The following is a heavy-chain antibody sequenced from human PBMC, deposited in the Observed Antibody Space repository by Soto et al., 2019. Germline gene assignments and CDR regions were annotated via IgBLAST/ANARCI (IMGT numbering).Heavy chain of an antibody. CDR1: GFTFSSYG. V-gene: IGHV3-33*01. CDR3: ARATTVGVRGYYGMDV. J-gene: IGHJ6*02. D-gene: IGHD3-10*01. Sequence: SLRLSCAASGFTFSSYGMHWVRQAPGKGLEWVAVIWYDGSNKYYADSVKGRFTISRDNSKNTLYLQMNSLRAEDTAVYYCARATTVGVRGYYGMDVWGQGTTVTVSS. CDR2: IWYDGSNK.